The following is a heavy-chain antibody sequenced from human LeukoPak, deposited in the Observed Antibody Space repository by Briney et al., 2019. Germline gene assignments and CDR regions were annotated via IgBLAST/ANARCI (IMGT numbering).Heavy chain of an antibody. Sequence: GRSLRLSCAASGFTFSSYGMPWVRQAPGKGLEWVAVISYDGSNKYYADSVKGRFTISRDNFKNTLYLQMNSLRAEDTAVYYCAKVLAGGYFDYWGQGTLVTVSS. D-gene: IGHD4-23*01. J-gene: IGHJ4*02. V-gene: IGHV3-30*18. CDR1: GFTFSSYG. CDR3: AKVLAGGYFDY. CDR2: ISYDGSNK.